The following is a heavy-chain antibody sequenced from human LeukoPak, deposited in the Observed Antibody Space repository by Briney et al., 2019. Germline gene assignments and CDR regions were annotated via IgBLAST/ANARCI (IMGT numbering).Heavy chain of an antibody. CDR3: AREGPVVVTATGTYDAFDI. CDR1: GGSISSGGYY. J-gene: IGHJ3*02. Sequence: SETLSLTCTVSGGSISSGGYYWGWIRQHPGKGLEWIGYIYYSGSTYYNPSLKSRVTISVDTSKNQFSLKLSSVTAADTAVYYCAREGPVVVTATGTYDAFDIWGQGTMVTVSS. D-gene: IGHD2-21*02. CDR2: IYYSGST. V-gene: IGHV4-30-4*08.